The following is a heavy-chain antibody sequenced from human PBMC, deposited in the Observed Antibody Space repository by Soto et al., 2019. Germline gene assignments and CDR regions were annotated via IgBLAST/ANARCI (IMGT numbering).Heavy chain of an antibody. CDR2: IWYDGSNK. V-gene: IGHV3-33*01. CDR1: GFTFSSYA. J-gene: IGHJ6*02. CDR3: ARDWIDGDYYYNGMDV. Sequence: GGSLRLSCAASGFTFSSYAMHWVRQAPGKGLEWVAVIWYDGSNKYYADSVKGRLTISRDNSKNTLYLQMNRLTAEDTAVYYCARDWIDGDYYYNGMDVWGQGTTVTVSS. D-gene: IGHD4-17*01.